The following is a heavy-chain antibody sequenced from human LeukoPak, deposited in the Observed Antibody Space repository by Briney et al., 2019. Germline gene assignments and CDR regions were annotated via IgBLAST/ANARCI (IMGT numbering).Heavy chain of an antibody. CDR3: ARRVDYYDTGDYFDY. J-gene: IGHJ4*02. CDR1: GGSFSGYY. Sequence: PSETLSLTCAVYGGSFSGYYWSWIRQPPGKGLEWIGEINHSGSTNYNPSLKSRVTISVDTSKNQFSLKLSSVTAADTAVYYCARRVDYYDTGDYFDYWGQGTLVTVSS. CDR2: INHSGST. V-gene: IGHV4-34*01. D-gene: IGHD3-22*01.